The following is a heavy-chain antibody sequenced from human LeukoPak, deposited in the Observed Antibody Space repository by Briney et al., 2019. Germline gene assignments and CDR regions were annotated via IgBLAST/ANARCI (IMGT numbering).Heavy chain of an antibody. V-gene: IGHV3-43*01. J-gene: IGHJ4*02. CDR3: ARQMNRWYTIFDY. D-gene: IGHD6-13*01. CDR2: ISWDGNSR. Sequence: GGSLRLSCAASGFTFDDYTMHWVRQAPGKGLEWVSPISWDGNSRYYADSVKGRFTISRDNAKNSLYLQMNSLRAEDTAVYYCARQMNRWYTIFDYWGQGTLVTVSS. CDR1: GFTFDDYT.